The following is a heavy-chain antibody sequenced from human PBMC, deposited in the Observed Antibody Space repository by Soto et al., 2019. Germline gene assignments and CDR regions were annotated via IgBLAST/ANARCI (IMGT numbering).Heavy chain of an antibody. CDR2: LHGGVDGT. Sequence: QVRLIQSGPEMMQPGASVRVSCTASGFTALSYAFHWVRQAPGQGPEWLGWLHGGVDGTSYSQRLQGRVTISRDTSANTVYLEVNSLTSEDTAVYYCAREVKGVTSFDYWGQGTLVTVSS. J-gene: IGHJ4*02. CDR1: GFTALSYA. CDR3: AREVKGVTSFDY. V-gene: IGHV1-3*01. D-gene: IGHD3-10*01.